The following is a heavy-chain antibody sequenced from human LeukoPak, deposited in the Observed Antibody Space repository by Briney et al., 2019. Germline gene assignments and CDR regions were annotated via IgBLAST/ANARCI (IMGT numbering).Heavy chain of an antibody. CDR1: GGSFSGYY. D-gene: IGHD3-3*01. Sequence: PSETLSLTCAVYGGSFSGYYWSWIRQPPGKGLEWIGEINHSGSTNYSPSLMSRVTMSIDTSKNQFSLKLSSVTAADTAVYYCARDPSTYDFWSGYYPRPFDYWGQGTLVTVSS. CDR2: INHSGST. J-gene: IGHJ4*02. V-gene: IGHV4-34*01. CDR3: ARDPSTYDFWSGYYPRPFDY.